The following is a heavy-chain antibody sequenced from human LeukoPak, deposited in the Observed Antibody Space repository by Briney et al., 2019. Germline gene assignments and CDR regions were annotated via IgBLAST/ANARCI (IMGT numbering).Heavy chain of an antibody. CDR2: IYYSGST. Sequence: SETMSLTCTVSGGSISSYYWSWIRQPPGKGLEWIGYIYYSGSTNYNPSLKSRVTISVDTSKNQFSLKLSSVTAADTAVYYCAGGYSYGKKDYWGQGTLVTVSS. J-gene: IGHJ4*02. V-gene: IGHV4-59*01. CDR3: AGGYSYGKKDY. D-gene: IGHD5-18*01. CDR1: GGSISSYY.